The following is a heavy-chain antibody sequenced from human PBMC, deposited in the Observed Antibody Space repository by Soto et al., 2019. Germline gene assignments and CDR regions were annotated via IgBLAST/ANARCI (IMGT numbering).Heavy chain of an antibody. D-gene: IGHD2-15*01. Sequence: ASVKVSCKASGYSFTDYHIHWVRQATGQGLEWMGWMNPNSGNTGYAQKFQGRVTMTRNTSISTAYMELSSLRSEDTAVYYCARRFPYCSGGSCFKIKDVWGQGTTVTVSS. CDR3: ARRFPYCSGGSCFKIKDV. CDR1: GYSFTDYH. J-gene: IGHJ6*02. CDR2: MNPNSGNT. V-gene: IGHV1-8*02.